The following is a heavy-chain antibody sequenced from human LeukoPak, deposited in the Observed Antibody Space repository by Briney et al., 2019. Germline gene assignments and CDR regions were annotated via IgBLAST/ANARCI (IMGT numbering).Heavy chain of an antibody. D-gene: IGHD6-6*01. J-gene: IGHJ4*02. CDR1: GGSISSGDYY. V-gene: IGHV4-30-4*08. CDR2: IYYSGST. Sequence: PSETLSLTCTVSGGSISSGDYYWSWIRQPPGKGLEWIGYIYYSGSTYYNPSLKSRVTISVDTSKNQFSLKLSSVTAADTAVYYCAIEVEYSSSYFDYWGQGTLVTVSS. CDR3: AIEVEYSSSYFDY.